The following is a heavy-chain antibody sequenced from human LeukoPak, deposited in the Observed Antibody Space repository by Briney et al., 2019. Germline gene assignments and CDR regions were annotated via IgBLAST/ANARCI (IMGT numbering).Heavy chain of an antibody. Sequence: HPGGSLRLSCAASGFTFSSYAMSWVRQAPEKGLEWVSAISGSGGSTYYADSVKGRFTISRDNSKDTLYLQMNSLRAEDTAVYYCARTPYDFWSGYYFDYWGQGTLVTVSS. D-gene: IGHD3-3*01. CDR3: ARTPYDFWSGYYFDY. V-gene: IGHV3-23*01. CDR2: ISGSGGST. CDR1: GFTFSSYA. J-gene: IGHJ4*02.